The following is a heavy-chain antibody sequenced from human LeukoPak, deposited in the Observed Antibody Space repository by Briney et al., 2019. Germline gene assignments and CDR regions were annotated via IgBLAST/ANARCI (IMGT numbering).Heavy chain of an antibody. J-gene: IGHJ5*02. D-gene: IGHD2-15*01. CDR1: GGSFSGYF. V-gene: IGHV4-34*01. CDR2: INHSGST. Sequence: SETLSLTCAVYGGSFSGYFWSWIRQPPGKGLEWIGEINHSGSTNYNPSLKSRVTISVDTSKNQFSLKLSSVTAADTSVYYCARGARRTFCSGGSCYSLSRLFDPWGQGTLVTVSS. CDR3: ARGARRTFCSGGSCYSLSRLFDP.